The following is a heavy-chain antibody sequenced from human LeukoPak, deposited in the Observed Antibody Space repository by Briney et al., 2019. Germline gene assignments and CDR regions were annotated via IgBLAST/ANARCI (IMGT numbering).Heavy chain of an antibody. J-gene: IGHJ6*01. V-gene: IGHV4-59*08. CDR2: INYSWST. CDR3: ARHPWPTAYYGMHV. Sequence: PSETLSLTCTVSGGSISPYYWNLIRQPPGKGLEWIGNINYSWSTNYNPSLRSRVTISVDTSKNQFPLKLSSVPAADTAVYYCARHPWPTAYYGMHVWGQGTTVTVSS. CDR1: GGSISPYY.